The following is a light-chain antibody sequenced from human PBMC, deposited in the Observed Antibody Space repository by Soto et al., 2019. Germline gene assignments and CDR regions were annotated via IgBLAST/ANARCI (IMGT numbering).Light chain of an antibody. Sequence: QCDRKRAAPGWGAAWGGGSISCTGNSSNIGAGYDVHWYQQLPGTAPKLLIYGNSNRPSGVPDRFSGSKSGTSASLAITGLHADDEADYYCQSSDSSLCGAVFGTGTEVTVL. V-gene: IGLV1-40*01. J-gene: IGLJ1*01. CDR1: SSNIGAGYD. CDR2: GNS. CDR3: QSSDSSLCGAV.